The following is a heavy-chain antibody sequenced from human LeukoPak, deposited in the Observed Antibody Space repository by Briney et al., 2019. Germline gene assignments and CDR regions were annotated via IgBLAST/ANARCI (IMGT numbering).Heavy chain of an antibody. V-gene: IGHV1-8*03. CDR3: ARVASQWLAPIEN. D-gene: IGHD6-19*01. Sequence: ASLNASPQASRYTFTDYEINWVRQAPGQGLGWLGWMNPNSGNTDYAEKLQGRITISRNISIGTAYMELSSLRSQDTAVYYCARVASQWLAPIENRGQGTLVTVSS. CDR1: RYTFTDYE. J-gene: IGHJ4*02. CDR2: MNPNSGNT.